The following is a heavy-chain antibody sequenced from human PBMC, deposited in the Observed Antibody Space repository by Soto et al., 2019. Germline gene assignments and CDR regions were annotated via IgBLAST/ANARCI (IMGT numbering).Heavy chain of an antibody. Sequence: GGSLRLSCAASGFTFSTYAMAWVRQAPGKGLEWVSGVSASGLNTDYADPVKGRFYISRDNSKNTVSLHMNSLRAEDTAVYYCAKAMREGASGSYSYLDYWGQGP. CDR3: AKAMREGASGSYSYLDY. J-gene: IGHJ4*02. CDR1: GFTFSTYA. D-gene: IGHD3-10*01. V-gene: IGHV3-23*01. CDR2: VSASGLNT.